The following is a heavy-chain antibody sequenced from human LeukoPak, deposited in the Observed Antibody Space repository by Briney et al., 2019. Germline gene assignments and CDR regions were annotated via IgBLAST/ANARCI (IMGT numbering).Heavy chain of an antibody. CDR3: ARPPSPYCDILTGYDGYYHMDV. D-gene: IGHD3-9*01. J-gene: IGHJ6*03. CDR2: ISSNGGST. CDR1: GFTFSSYA. V-gene: IGHV3-64*01. Sequence: GGSLRLSCAASGFTFSSYAMHWVRQAPGKGLEYVSAISSNGGSTYYANSVKGRFTISRDNSKNTLYLQMGSLRAEDMAVYYCARPPSPYCDILTGYDGYYHMDVWGKGTTVTVSS.